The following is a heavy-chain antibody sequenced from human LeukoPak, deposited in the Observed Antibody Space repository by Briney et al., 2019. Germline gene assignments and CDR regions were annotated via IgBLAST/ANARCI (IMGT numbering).Heavy chain of an antibody. CDR1: GFTFSDYY. V-gene: IGHV3-11*04. Sequence: GGXXRLSCAASGFTFSDYYMSWLRQAPGKGLEWVSYISSSGSTIYYADSVKGRFTISRDNAKNSLYLQMNSLRAEDTAVYYCARRAARSPYFDYWGQGTLVTVSS. CDR3: ARRAARSPYFDY. CDR2: ISSSGSTI. J-gene: IGHJ4*02. D-gene: IGHD6-6*01.